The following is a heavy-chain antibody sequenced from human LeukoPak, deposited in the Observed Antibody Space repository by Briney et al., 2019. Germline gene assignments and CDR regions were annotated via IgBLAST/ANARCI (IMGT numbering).Heavy chain of an antibody. Sequence: GGSLRLSCATSGFTFKTYNMNWVRQAPGKGLEWVAVIWYDGSNKYYADSVKGRFTISRDNSKNTLYLQMNSLRAEDTAVYYCARDLVHGSSGPYGWFDPWGQGTLVTVSS. J-gene: IGHJ5*02. CDR2: IWYDGSNK. CDR1: GFTFKTYN. CDR3: ARDLVHGSSGPYGWFDP. D-gene: IGHD3-22*01. V-gene: IGHV3-33*08.